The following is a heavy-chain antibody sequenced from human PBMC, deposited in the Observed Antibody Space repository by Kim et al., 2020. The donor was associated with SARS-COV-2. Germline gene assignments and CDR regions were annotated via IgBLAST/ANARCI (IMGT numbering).Heavy chain of an antibody. V-gene: IGHV3-74*01. D-gene: IGHD3-16*01. CDR3: ARLSTGYVWDKFGY. J-gene: IGHJ4*02. Sequence: ADAGKGRFTITRDNARNTLYLQMNSMRAEDTAVYYCARLSTGYVWDKFGYWGQGALVTVSS.